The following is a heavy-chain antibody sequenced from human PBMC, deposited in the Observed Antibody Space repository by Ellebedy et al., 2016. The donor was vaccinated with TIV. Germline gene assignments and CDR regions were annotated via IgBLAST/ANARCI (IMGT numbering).Heavy chain of an antibody. CDR2: IPESGGNT. D-gene: IGHD6-19*01. Sequence: GESLKISCAASGLTFSSHAMSWVRQAPGKGLEWVSPIPESGGNTYYADSVKGRFTISRDNSMTTLHLQMNRLRAEDTAGDYCARDLDKSSGWYGGAAYWGQGTLVTVSS. CDR1: GLTFSSHA. CDR3: ARDLDKSSGWYGGAAY. J-gene: IGHJ4*02. V-gene: IGHV3-23*01.